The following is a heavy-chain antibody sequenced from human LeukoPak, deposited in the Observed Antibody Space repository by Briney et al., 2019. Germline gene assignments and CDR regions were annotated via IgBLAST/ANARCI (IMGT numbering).Heavy chain of an antibody. V-gene: IGHV3-23*01. Sequence: PGGSLRLSCAASGFTFRSYAMTWVRQAPGKGLEWVSAITTGGDITYYADSVKGRFTISRDNSKNTLYLQMNSLGAEDTAVYYCAKDSPLTNYYNDLDHWGQGTLVTVSS. D-gene: IGHD3-9*01. CDR1: GFTFRSYA. CDR3: AKDSPLTNYYNDLDH. J-gene: IGHJ4*02. CDR2: ITTGGDIT.